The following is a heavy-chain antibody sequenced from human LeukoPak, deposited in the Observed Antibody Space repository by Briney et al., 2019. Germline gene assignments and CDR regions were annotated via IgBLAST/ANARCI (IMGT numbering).Heavy chain of an antibody. D-gene: IGHD2-2*01. Sequence: GASVKVSCKASGDTFIINDINWVRPATGQGLKWMGWMNPNSGNTGYAQKFQGRVTMTRNISITTAYMELTDLRSEDTAVYYCARGMQGRYCSSTSCSNWFDPWGQGTLVTVSS. CDR1: GDTFIIND. J-gene: IGHJ5*02. CDR3: ARGMQGRYCSSTSCSNWFDP. CDR2: MNPNSGNT. V-gene: IGHV1-8*02.